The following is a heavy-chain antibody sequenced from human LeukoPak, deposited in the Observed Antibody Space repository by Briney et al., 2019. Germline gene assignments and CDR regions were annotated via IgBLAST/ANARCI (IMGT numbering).Heavy chain of an antibody. CDR3: ARDGAPKQWLDNREALDI. V-gene: IGHV7-4-1*02. D-gene: IGHD6-19*01. Sequence: ASVKVSCKASGYTFSSYGINWVRQAPGEGLEWMGWIHTNTGNPTYAQDFTGRFVFSLDTSASTAYLRINSLKAEDIAVYYCARDGAPKQWLDNREALDIWGQGTMVTVSS. J-gene: IGHJ3*02. CDR2: IHTNTGNP. CDR1: GYTFSSYG.